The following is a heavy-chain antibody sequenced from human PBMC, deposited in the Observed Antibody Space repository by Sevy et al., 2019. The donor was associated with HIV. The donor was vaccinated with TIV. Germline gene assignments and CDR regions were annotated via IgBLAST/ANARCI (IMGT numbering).Heavy chain of an antibody. Sequence: GGSLRLSCAASEFTFSSYAMHWVRQAPGKGLEWVAVISYDGSNKYYADSVKGRFTISRDNSKNTLYLQMNSLRAEDTAVYYCARDEAMDYWGQGTLVTVSS. CDR3: ARDEAMDY. CDR1: EFTFSSYA. D-gene: IGHD2-2*01. CDR2: ISYDGSNK. J-gene: IGHJ4*02. V-gene: IGHV3-30-3*01.